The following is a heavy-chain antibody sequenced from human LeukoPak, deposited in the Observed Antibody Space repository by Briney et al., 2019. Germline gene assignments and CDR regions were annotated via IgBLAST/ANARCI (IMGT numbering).Heavy chain of an antibody. CDR2: IYHTGST. J-gene: IGHJ4*02. CDR1: GGSISTYY. V-gene: IGHV4-59*01. CDR3: ARHGSDWSFDF. D-gene: IGHD6-19*01. Sequence: SETLSLTCTVSGGSISTYYWSWIRQPPGKGLEWIGYIYHTGSTNYNPSLKSRVTISVDTSKNQFSLKLSSVIATDTAVYYCARHGSDWSFDFWGQGTLVTVSS.